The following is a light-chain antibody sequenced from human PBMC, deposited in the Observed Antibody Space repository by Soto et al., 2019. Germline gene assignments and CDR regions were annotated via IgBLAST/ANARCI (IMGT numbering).Light chain of an antibody. CDR2: QTS. CDR3: HQRQSWPRT. J-gene: IGKJ1*01. V-gene: IGKV3-11*01. CDR1: QYINTR. Sequence: MLSQSPSTLSSFTGDRVTLSCRASQYINTRLAWYQHRPGQAPRLLIYQTSLRAAGIPARFSASGSGTDFTLTISDVQPEDFALYYCHQRQSWPRTFAQGTKVAIK.